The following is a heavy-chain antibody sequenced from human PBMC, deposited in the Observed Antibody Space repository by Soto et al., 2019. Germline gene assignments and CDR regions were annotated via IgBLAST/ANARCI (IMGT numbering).Heavy chain of an antibody. CDR2: ISGSVGSA. Sequence: GGSLRLSCAASGFTFSSYAMSWVRQAPGKGLEWVSAISGSVGSAYYADSVKGRFTISRDNSKNTLYLQMNSLRAEDTAVYYCAKGQYYYDSSPEIWGQGTLVTVSS. V-gene: IGHV3-23*01. CDR3: AKGQYYYDSSPEI. CDR1: GFTFSSYA. J-gene: IGHJ4*02. D-gene: IGHD3-22*01.